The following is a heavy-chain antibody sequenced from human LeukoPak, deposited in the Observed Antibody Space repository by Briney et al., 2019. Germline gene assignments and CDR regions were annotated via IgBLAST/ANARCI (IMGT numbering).Heavy chain of an antibody. D-gene: IGHD3-10*01. J-gene: IGHJ4*02. CDR3: ASEEGGSGSYYLDY. CDR1: GFTFSSYA. Sequence: GGSLRLSCAASGFTFSSYAMSWVRQAPGEGLEWVSGLSDRGDNTIYADSVKGRFTISRDNSKNTLYLQMNSLRAEDTAVYYCASEEGGSGSYYLDYWGQGTLVTVSS. V-gene: IGHV3-23*01. CDR2: LSDRGDNT.